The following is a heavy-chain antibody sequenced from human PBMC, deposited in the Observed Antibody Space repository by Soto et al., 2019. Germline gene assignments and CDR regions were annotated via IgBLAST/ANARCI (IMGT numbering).Heavy chain of an antibody. D-gene: IGHD6-13*01. Sequence: HPGGSLRLSCAASGFTFSSYAMSWVRQAPGKGLEWVSAISGSGGSTYYADSVKGRFTISRDNSKNTLYLQMHSLRAEDTAVYYCANQNLIAAAGTVSFDYWGQGTLVTVSS. CDR3: ANQNLIAAAGTVSFDY. CDR2: ISGSGGST. CDR1: GFTFSSYA. V-gene: IGHV3-23*01. J-gene: IGHJ4*02.